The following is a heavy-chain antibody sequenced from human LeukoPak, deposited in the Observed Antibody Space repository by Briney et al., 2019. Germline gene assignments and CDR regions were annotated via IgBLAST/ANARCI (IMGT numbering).Heavy chain of an antibody. CDR2: MYPGDSGT. D-gene: IGHD2-15*01. CDR3: ARNRYCSGGSCAQDY. J-gene: IGHJ4*02. Sequence: GGALKISCKCSGWSFTSYWIGWVREMPGKGLEWMGIMYPGDSGTRYRPSFQGQFSISAGRSVSTPYLQWGSLKASGTAVYYCARNRYCSGGSCAQDYWGQGTLVTVSS. V-gene: IGHV5-51*01. CDR1: GWSFTSYW.